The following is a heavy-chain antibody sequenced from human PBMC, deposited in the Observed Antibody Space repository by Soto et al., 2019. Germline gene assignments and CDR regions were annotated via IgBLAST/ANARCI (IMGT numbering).Heavy chain of an antibody. CDR1: GGSISSGGYS. J-gene: IGHJ4*02. CDR3: AREARGYSYGKVDY. CDR2: IYYSGST. Sequence: SETLSLTCAVSGGSISSGGYSWSWIRQPPGKGLEWIGYIYYSGSTYYNPSLKSRVTISVDTSKNQFSLKLSSVTAADTAVYYCAREARGYSYGKVDYWGQGTLVTVSS. D-gene: IGHD5-18*01. V-gene: IGHV4-31*02.